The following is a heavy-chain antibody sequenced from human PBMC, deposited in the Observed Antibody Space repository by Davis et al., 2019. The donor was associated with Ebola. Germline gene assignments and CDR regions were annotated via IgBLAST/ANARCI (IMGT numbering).Heavy chain of an antibody. CDR2: IYSGGST. Sequence: PGGSLRLSCAASGFTFSSYTMGWVRQAPGKGLEWVSVIYSGGSTYYADSVKGRFTISRDNSKNTLYLQMNSLRAEDTAVYYCARDSWTYYDFWSGSTFRYWGQGTLVTVSS. D-gene: IGHD3-3*01. V-gene: IGHV3-66*01. J-gene: IGHJ4*02. CDR1: GFTFSSYT. CDR3: ARDSWTYYDFWSGSTFRY.